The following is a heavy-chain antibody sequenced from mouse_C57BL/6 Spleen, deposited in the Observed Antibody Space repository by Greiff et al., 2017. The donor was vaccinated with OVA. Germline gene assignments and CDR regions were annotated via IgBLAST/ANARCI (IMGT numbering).Heavy chain of an antibody. CDR3: ARDYGSSYWYFDV. J-gene: IGHJ1*03. CDR2: IYPSDSET. CDR1: GYTFTSYW. V-gene: IGHV1-61*01. Sequence: VQLQQPGAELVRPGSSVKLSCKASGYTFTSYWMDWVKQRTGQGLEWIGNIYPSDSETHYNQKFKDKATLTVDKSSSTAYMQLSSLTSEDSAVYYCARDYGSSYWYFDVWGTGTTVTVSS. D-gene: IGHD1-1*01.